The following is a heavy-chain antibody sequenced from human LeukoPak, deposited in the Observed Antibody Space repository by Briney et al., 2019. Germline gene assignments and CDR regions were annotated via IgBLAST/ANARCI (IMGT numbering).Heavy chain of an antibody. D-gene: IGHD4-17*01. CDR1: GFTFSSYA. CDR2: ISYDGSNK. J-gene: IGHJ3*02. CDR3: ASYDYGDYVGNAFDI. Sequence: GGSLRLSCAASGFTFSSYAMHWVRQAPSKGLEWVAVISYDGSNKYCADSVKGRFTISRDNSKNTLYLQMNSLRAEDTAVYYCASYDYGDYVGNAFDIWGQGTMVTVSS. V-gene: IGHV3-30-3*01.